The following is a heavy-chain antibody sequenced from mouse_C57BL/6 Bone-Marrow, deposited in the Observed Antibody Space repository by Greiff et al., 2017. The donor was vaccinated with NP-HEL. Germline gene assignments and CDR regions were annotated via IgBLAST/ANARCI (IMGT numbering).Heavy chain of an antibody. CDR1: GYTFTSYW. D-gene: IGHD1-1*01. J-gene: IGHJ4*01. CDR2: INPSNGGT. V-gene: IGHV1-53*01. CDR3: ARQGSYYGPSYAMDY. Sequence: QVQLQQSGTELVKPGASVKLSCKASGYTFTSYWMHWVKQRPGQGLEWIGNINPSNGGTNYNEKFKSKATLTVDKSSSTAYMQLSSLTSEDSAVYYCARQGSYYGPSYAMDYWGQGTSVTVSS.